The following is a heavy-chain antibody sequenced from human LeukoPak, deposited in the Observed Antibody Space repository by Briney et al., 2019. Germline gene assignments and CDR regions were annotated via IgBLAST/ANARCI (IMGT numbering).Heavy chain of an antibody. CDR2: FYTGGNT. D-gene: IGHD2-21*02. CDR3: ARDGGDHDAFEV. J-gene: IGHJ3*01. Sequence: GGSLRLSCAGSGVTVSDNYMHWVRQAPGKGLEWVSVFYTGGNTYYADSVKGRFTISRDDFNRTLHLQMNSLRVEDTAVYFCARDGGDHDAFEVWGRGTMVTVAS. V-gene: IGHV3-66*01. CDR1: GVTVSDNY.